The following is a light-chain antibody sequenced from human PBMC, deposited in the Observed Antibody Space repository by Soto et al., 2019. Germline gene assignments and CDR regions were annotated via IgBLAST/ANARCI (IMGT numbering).Light chain of an antibody. Sequence: IRSTQSPSSLSASTGDRVTITCRASQGIISYLALYQQKPGKAPKLLIYAASTLQSGVPSRFSGSGSGTDFTLTISCLQSEDFATYYCQQYYSYPTWTFGQGTKVDIK. V-gene: IGKV1-8*01. J-gene: IGKJ1*01. CDR2: AAS. CDR3: QQYYSYPTWT. CDR1: QGIISY.